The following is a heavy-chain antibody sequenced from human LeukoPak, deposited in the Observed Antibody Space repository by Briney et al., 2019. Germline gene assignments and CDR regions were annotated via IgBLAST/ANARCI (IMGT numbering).Heavy chain of an antibody. D-gene: IGHD6-19*01. CDR3: ARDRFNSGWYGGPDY. CDR2: ISGSGGST. V-gene: IGHV3-23*01. J-gene: IGHJ4*02. CDR1: GFTFSSYA. Sequence: GGSLRLSCAASGFTFSSYAMSWVRQAPGKGLEWVSAISGSGGSTYYADSVKGRFTVSRDNSKNTVYVQMNSLTTEDTSVYSCARDRFNSGWYGGPDYWGQGTLVTVSS.